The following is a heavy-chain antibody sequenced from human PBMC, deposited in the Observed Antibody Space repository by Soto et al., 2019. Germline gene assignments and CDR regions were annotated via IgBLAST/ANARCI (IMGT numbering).Heavy chain of an antibody. CDR1: GFSLSTSGVG. D-gene: IGHD3-10*01. J-gene: IGHJ4*02. CDR3: ARGGWTTYYSPFFDY. V-gene: IGHV2-5*02. CDR2: IYWDDDK. Sequence: SGPTLVNPPQTLTLTCTFSGFSLSTSGVGVGWIRQPPGKALEWLALIYWDDDKRYRPSLKSRLTITKDTSKNQVVLTLTKLDTVDTATYYCARGGWTTYYSPFFDYWGRGTLVTVSS.